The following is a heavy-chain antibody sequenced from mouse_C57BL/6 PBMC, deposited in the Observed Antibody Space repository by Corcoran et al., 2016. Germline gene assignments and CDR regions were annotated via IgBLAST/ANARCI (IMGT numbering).Heavy chain of an antibody. CDR3: ARCSSGYYAMDY. D-gene: IGHD3-1*01. Sequence: QVQLQQSGPELVKPGASVKISCKASGYTFTDYYINWVKQGPGQGLEWIGWIFPGSGSTYYNEKFKGKATFTADTSSNTAYMQLSSLTTEDSAIYYCARCSSGYYAMDYWGQGTSVIVSS. CDR1: GYTFTDYY. V-gene: IGHV1-75*01. J-gene: IGHJ4*01. CDR2: IFPGSGST.